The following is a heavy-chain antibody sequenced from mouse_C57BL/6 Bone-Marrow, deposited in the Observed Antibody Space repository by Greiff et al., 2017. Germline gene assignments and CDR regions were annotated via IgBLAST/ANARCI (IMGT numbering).Heavy chain of an antibody. J-gene: IGHJ1*03. D-gene: IGHD2-1*01. Sequence: EVQLQQSGAELVRPGSSVKMSCKTSGYTFTSYGINWVKPRPGQGLEWIGYIYIGNGSTEYNEKFKGKATLTSDTSSSTAYMQLSSLTSEDSAIYFCARSLYGNYYAGVWGTVTTVTVSS. CDR1: GYTFTSYG. CDR2: IYIGNGST. V-gene: IGHV1-58*01. CDR3: ARSLYGNYYAGV.